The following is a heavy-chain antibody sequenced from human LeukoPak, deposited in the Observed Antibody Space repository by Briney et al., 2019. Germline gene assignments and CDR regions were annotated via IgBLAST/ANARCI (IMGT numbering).Heavy chain of an antibody. Sequence: GGSLRLSCAASGFTFSSYAMSWVRQAPGKGLEWVSAISGSGGSTYYADSVKGRFTISRDNSKNTLYLQMNSLRAEDTAVYYGARRLLGQQLSTGYFDYWGQGTLVTVSS. CDR3: ARRLLGQQLSTGYFDY. V-gene: IGHV3-23*01. D-gene: IGHD6-13*01. J-gene: IGHJ4*02. CDR2: ISGSGGST. CDR1: GFTFSSYA.